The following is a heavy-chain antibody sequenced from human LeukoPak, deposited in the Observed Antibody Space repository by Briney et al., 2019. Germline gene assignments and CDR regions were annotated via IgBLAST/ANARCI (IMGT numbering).Heavy chain of an antibody. J-gene: IGHJ4*02. D-gene: IGHD3-22*01. CDR1: GYTFTSYG. Sequence: GASVKVSCKASGYTFTSYGISWVRQAPGQGLEWMGWISAYNGNTNYAQKLQGRVTMTTDTSTSTAYMELRSLRFDDTAVYYCATTYYSDSSGATHAADWGQGTQVTVSS. CDR2: ISAYNGNT. V-gene: IGHV1-18*01. CDR3: ATTYYSDSSGATHAAD.